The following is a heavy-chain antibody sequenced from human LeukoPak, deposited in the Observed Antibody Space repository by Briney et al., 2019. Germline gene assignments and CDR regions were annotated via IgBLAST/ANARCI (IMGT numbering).Heavy chain of an antibody. V-gene: IGHV1-3*01. CDR2: INAGHGNT. J-gene: IGHJ4*02. Sequence: ASVKVSCKASGYTFTSYTMHWVRQAPGQRLEWMGWINAGHGNTKYSQNFQARVTITRDTSASTAYMELSSLRSEDTVVYYCARERVVRGVPYQFDYWGQGTLVTVSS. CDR1: GYTFTSYT. D-gene: IGHD3-10*01. CDR3: ARERVVRGVPYQFDY.